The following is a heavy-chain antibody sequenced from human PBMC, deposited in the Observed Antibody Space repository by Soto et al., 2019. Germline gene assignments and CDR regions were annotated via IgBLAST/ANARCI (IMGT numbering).Heavy chain of an antibody. D-gene: IGHD3-3*01. CDR3: AKDNSAYYDFWSGYPVGMDV. CDR1: GFTFSSYG. J-gene: IGHJ6*02. V-gene: IGHV3-30*18. Sequence: GGSLRLSCAASGFTFSSYGMHWVRQAPGKGLEWVAVLFYDGSNKYYADSVKGRFTISRDNSKNTLYLQMNSLRAEDTAVYYCAKDNSAYYDFWSGYPVGMDVWGQGTTVTVSS. CDR2: LFYDGSNK.